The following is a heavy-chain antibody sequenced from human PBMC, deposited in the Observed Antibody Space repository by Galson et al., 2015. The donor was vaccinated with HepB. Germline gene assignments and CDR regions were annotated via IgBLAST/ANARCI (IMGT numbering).Heavy chain of an antibody. D-gene: IGHD2-15*01. J-gene: IGHJ4*02. CDR2: IYYSGTS. CDR3: AGGSIVVLDY. V-gene: IGHV4-59*01. CDR1: GGSIRSYY. Sequence: ETLSLTCTVSGGSIRSYYWSWIRQPPGKGLEWIGYIYYSGTSNYNPSLKSRVTLSVDTSKSQFSLNLTSVTAADTAVYYCAGGSIVVLDYWGQGTLVTVSS.